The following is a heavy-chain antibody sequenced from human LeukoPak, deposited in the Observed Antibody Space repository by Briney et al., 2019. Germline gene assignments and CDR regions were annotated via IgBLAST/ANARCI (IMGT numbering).Heavy chain of an antibody. J-gene: IGHJ3*02. CDR2: IYYSGST. V-gene: IGHV4-59*01. Sequence: PSETLSLTCTVSGGSISSYYWSWIRQPPGKGLEWIGYIYYSGSTNYNPSLKSRVTISVDTSKNQFSLKLSSVTAAYTAVYYCARGDHPTYYYDSSEDAFDIWGQGTMVTVSS. CDR3: ARGDHPTYYYDSSEDAFDI. D-gene: IGHD3-22*01. CDR1: GGSISSYY.